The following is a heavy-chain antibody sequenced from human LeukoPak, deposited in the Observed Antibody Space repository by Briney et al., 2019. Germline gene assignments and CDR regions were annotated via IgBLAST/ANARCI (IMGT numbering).Heavy chain of an antibody. D-gene: IGHD1-7*01. CDR2: INHSGST. Sequence: SETLSLTCAVYGGSFSGYYWSWIRQPPGKGLEWIGEINHSGSTNYNPSLKSRVTISVDTSKNQFSLKLSSVTAADTAVYYCARDTKGTEYFDYWGQGTLVTVSS. CDR3: ARDTKGTEYFDY. CDR1: GGSFSGYY. V-gene: IGHV4-34*01. J-gene: IGHJ4*02.